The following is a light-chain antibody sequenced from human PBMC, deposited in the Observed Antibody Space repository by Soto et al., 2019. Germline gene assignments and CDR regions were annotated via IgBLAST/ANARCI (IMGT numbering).Light chain of an antibody. CDR2: AAS. CDR1: QSVTVNS. CDR3: QQYGDSPLT. Sequence: EILLTQSASTLSLSPGEGVTLSCRASQSVTVNSLAWYQQKPGQAPRLLIYAASTRAAAVPDRFTGSGSGTDFALTISRLEPEDFGVYYCQQYGDSPLTSGPGTKVDI. J-gene: IGKJ3*01. V-gene: IGKV3-20*01.